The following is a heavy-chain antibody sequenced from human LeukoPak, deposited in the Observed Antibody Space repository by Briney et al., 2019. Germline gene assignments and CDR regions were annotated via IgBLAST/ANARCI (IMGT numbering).Heavy chain of an antibody. D-gene: IGHD1-26*01. J-gene: IGHJ4*02. Sequence: GGSLRLSCAASGFTFSNYWMHWVRQAPGKGLVWISGINTDASTTNYADSVKGRFTISRDNSNNTLYLQMNSLRAEDTAVYYCARGSGSNRPVDCWGQGTLVAVSS. CDR1: GFTFSNYW. V-gene: IGHV3-74*01. CDR3: ARGSGSNRPVDC. CDR2: INTDASTT.